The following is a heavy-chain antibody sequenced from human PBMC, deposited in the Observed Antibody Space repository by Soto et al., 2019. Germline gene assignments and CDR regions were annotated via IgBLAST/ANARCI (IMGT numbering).Heavy chain of an antibody. CDR1: GYSFTNSW. J-gene: IGHJ3*02. CDR3: ARPHGLTTVVTPAAFDI. D-gene: IGHD4-17*01. V-gene: IGHV5-51*01. Sequence: LGESLKISCKGSGYSFTNSWIGWVRQMPGKGLEWMGIIHPGDSDTRYSPSFQGQVTISADKSINTAYLQWRSLKASDTAIYYCARPHGLTTVVTPAAFDIWGQGTMVTVSS. CDR2: IHPGDSDT.